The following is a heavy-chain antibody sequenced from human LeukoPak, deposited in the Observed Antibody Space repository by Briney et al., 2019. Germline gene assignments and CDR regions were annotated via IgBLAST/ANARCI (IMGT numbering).Heavy chain of an antibody. J-gene: IGHJ4*02. Sequence: GESLKISCKGSGYRFTTYWIGWVRQMPGRGLEWVGIIYPGDSDTRYSPSFQGQVTISADKSISTAYLQWSGLKASDTAMYYCARQFRDSSGYYSYYFDYWGQGTLVTVSS. CDR2: IYPGDSDT. V-gene: IGHV5-51*01. CDR3: ARQFRDSSGYYSYYFDY. CDR1: GYRFTTYW. D-gene: IGHD3-22*01.